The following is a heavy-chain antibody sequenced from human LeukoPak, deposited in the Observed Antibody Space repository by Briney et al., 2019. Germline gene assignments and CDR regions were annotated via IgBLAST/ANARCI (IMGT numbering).Heavy chain of an antibody. CDR2: ISNNGGSP. D-gene: IGHD3-22*01. J-gene: IGHJ6*03. V-gene: IGHV3-64*01. Sequence: GGSLRLSCVASGFTFSSYAMHWVRQAPGKGLEYVSAISNNGGSPYYANSVKGRFTISRDNSKNTLSLQMGSLRAEDKAVYYCARVTLGYDSSGYQRYYYYYMDVWGKGTTVTVSS. CDR3: ARVTLGYDSSGYQRYYYYYMDV. CDR1: GFTFSSYA.